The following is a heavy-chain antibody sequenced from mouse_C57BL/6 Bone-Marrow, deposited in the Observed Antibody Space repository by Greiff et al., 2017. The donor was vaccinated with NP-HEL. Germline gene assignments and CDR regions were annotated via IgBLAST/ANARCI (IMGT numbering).Heavy chain of an antibody. CDR1: GYSFTGYY. CDR3: ARHYQDWFAY. J-gene: IGHJ3*01. V-gene: IGHV1-42*01. CDR2: INPSTGGT. Sequence: VPLQQSGPELVKPGASVKISCKASGYSFTGYYMNWVKQSPEKSLEWIGEINPSTGGTTYNQKFKAKATLTVDKSSSTAYMQLKSLTSEDSAVNYCARHYQDWFAYWGQGTLVTVSA. D-gene: IGHD1-1*02.